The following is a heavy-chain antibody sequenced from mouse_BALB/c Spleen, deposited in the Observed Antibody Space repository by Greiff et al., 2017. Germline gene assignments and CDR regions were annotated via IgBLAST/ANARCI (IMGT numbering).Heavy chain of an antibody. Sequence: EVKLVESGGGLVQPGGSLKLSCAASGFTFSSYTMSWVRQTPEKRLEWVAYISNGGGSTYYPDTVKGRFTISRDNAKNTLYLQMSSLKSEDTAMYYCARGGSLLRSYFDYWGQGTTLTVSS. CDR2: ISNGGGST. J-gene: IGHJ2*01. CDR1: GFTFSSYT. V-gene: IGHV5-12-2*01. CDR3: ARGGSLLRSYFDY. D-gene: IGHD1-2*01.